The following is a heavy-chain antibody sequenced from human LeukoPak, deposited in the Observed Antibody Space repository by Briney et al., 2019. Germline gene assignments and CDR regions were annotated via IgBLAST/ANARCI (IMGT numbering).Heavy chain of an antibody. D-gene: IGHD5-12*01. J-gene: IGHJ4*02. CDR1: GFTFSNSW. CDR3: ARDSGYNAFDY. CDR2: INQDGSAK. V-gene: IGHV3-7*05. Sequence: GGSLRLSCADSGFTFSNSWMAWVRQAPGRGLEWVANINQDGSAKTCVDSVKGRFTIPRDNAKNPLYLQMNSLRAEDTAVYYCARDSGYNAFDYWGQGTLVTVSS.